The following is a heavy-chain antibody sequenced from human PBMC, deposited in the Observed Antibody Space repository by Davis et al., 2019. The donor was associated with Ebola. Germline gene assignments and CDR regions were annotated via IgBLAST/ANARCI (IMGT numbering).Heavy chain of an antibody. CDR2: IWYDGSNK. J-gene: IGHJ4*02. Sequence: PSETLSLTCAVYGGSFSGYYWSWVRQAPGKGLEWVAVIWYDGSNKYYADSVKGRFTISRDNSKNTLYLQMNSLRAEDTAVYYCARADYIWGSYLLDYWGQGTLVTVSS. D-gene: IGHD3-16*01. CDR3: ARADYIWGSYLLDY. CDR1: GGSFSGYY. V-gene: IGHV3-33*08.